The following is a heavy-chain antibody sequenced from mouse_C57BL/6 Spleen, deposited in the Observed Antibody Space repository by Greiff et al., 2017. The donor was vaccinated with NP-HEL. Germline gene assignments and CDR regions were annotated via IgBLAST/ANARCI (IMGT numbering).Heavy chain of an antibody. CDR3: AMAGDYGSSYVGFAY. V-gene: IGHV1-64*01. Sequence: QVQLQQPGAELVKPGASVKLSCKASGYTFTSYWMHWVKQRPGQGLEWIGMIHPNSGSTNYNEKFKSKATLTLDKSSSTAYMQLSSLTSEDSAVYYCAMAGDYGSSYVGFAYWGQGTLVTVSA. CDR1: GYTFTSYW. D-gene: IGHD1-1*01. J-gene: IGHJ3*01. CDR2: IHPNSGST.